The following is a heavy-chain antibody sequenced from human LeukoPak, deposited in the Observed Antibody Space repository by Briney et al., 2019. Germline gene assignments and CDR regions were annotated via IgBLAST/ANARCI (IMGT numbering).Heavy chain of an antibody. J-gene: IGHJ4*02. V-gene: IGHV4-61*02. Sequence: PSQTLSLTCTVSGGSISSGSYYWSWIRQPAGKGLEWIGRIYTSGSTNYNPSLKSRVTISVDTSKNQFSLKLSSVTAADTAVYYCAREGVFVSGRLMVFDYWGQGTLVTVSS. CDR3: AREGVFVSGRLMVFDY. CDR1: GGSISSGSYY. D-gene: IGHD4/OR15-4a*01. CDR2: IYTSGST.